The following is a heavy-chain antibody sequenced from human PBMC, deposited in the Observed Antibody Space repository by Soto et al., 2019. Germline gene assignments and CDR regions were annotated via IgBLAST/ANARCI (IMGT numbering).Heavy chain of an antibody. V-gene: IGHV3-13*01. CDR3: VRRLSLSYGHSGMGV. CDR1: GFTFFTYD. J-gene: IGHJ6*02. D-gene: IGHD3-10*01. CDR2: IGTVGNT. Sequence: GGSLRLSCKASGFTFFTYDMHWVRQLPGEGLEWVSGIGTVGNTDYLGSVKGRFTISRDNAQGSVYPDMDDLGAGDTAVYFCVRRLSLSYGHSGMGVWGQGTTVTVSS.